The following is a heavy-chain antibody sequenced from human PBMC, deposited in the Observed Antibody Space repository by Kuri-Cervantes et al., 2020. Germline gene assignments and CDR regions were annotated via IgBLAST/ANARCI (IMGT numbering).Heavy chain of an antibody. V-gene: IGHV3-30-3*01. D-gene: IGHD2-21*02. CDR3: TREASYCDDY. CDR1: RFTFSPYT. J-gene: IGHJ4*02. CDR2: ISYDIINK. Sequence: GESLKISCAASRFTFSPYTMFWVRQAPGKGLEWVTVISYDIINKYCADSVKGRFTESRDSSKNTLYLQMNSLRAEDTAVYYCTREASYCDDYWGQGTVVTVSS.